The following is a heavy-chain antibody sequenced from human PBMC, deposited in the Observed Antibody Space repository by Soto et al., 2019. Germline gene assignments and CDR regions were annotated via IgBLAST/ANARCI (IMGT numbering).Heavy chain of an antibody. V-gene: IGHV1-69*13. Sequence: GASVKVSCKASGGTFSSYAISWVGQAPGQGLEWMGGIIPIFGTANYAQKFQGRVTITADESTSTAYMELSSLRSGDTAVYYCASPIVVVPAATNYYYYGMDVWGQGTTVTVSS. J-gene: IGHJ6*02. CDR2: IIPIFGTA. D-gene: IGHD2-2*01. CDR1: GGTFSSYA. CDR3: ASPIVVVPAATNYYYYGMDV.